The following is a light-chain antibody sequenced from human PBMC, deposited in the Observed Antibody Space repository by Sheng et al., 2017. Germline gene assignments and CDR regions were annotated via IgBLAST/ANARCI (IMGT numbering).Light chain of an antibody. V-gene: IGLV2-14*04. Sequence: PGQSITISCTGTSSDVGGFDYVSWYQQHPGQAPKVMIYDVTNRPSGVSNRFSGSKSGNTASLTISGLQAEDEADYYCISYTSINTYVFGSGTKVTVL. CDR2: DVT. CDR1: SSDVGGFDY. CDR3: ISYTSINTYV. J-gene: IGLJ1*01.